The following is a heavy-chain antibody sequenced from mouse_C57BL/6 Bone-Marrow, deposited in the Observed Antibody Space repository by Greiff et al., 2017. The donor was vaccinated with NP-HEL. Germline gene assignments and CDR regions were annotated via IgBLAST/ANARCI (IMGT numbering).Heavy chain of an antibody. CDR3: ARDSKYYFDY. CDR2: IYPGSGST. D-gene: IGHD2-5*01. Sequence: VQLQESGAELVKPGASVKMSCKASGYTFTSYWITWVKQRPGQGLEWIGDIYPGSGSTNYNEKFKSKATLTVDTSSSTAYMQLSSLTSEDSAVYYCARDSKYYFDYWGQGTTLTVSS. V-gene: IGHV1-55*01. J-gene: IGHJ2*01. CDR1: GYTFTSYW.